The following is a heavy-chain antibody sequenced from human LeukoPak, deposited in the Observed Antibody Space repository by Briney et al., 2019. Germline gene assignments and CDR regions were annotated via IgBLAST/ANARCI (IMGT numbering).Heavy chain of an antibody. D-gene: IGHD6-13*01. CDR2: IWYDGSNK. V-gene: IGHV3-33*01. J-gene: IGHJ3*02. CDR3: AREGSSSWYGAFDI. CDR1: GFTFSSYG. Sequence: PGRSLRLSCAASGFTFSSYGMHWVRQAPGKGLEWVAVIWYDGSNKYYADSVKGRFTTSRDNSKNTLYLQMNSLRAEDTAVYYCAREGSSSWYGAFDIWGQGTMVTVSS.